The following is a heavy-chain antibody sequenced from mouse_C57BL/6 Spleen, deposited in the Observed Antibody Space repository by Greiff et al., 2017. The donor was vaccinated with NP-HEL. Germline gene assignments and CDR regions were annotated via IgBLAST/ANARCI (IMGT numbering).Heavy chain of an antibody. CDR1: GFTFSSYA. CDR3: TRGAFITTVVATNAMDY. J-gene: IGHJ4*01. Sequence: EVQRVESGEGLVKPGGSLKLSCAASGFTFSSYAMSWVRQTPEKRLEWVAYISSGGDYIYYADTVKGRFTISRDNARNTLYLQMSSLKSEDTAMYYCTRGAFITTVVATNAMDYWGQGTSVTVSS. CDR2: ISSGGDYI. D-gene: IGHD1-1*01. V-gene: IGHV5-9-1*02.